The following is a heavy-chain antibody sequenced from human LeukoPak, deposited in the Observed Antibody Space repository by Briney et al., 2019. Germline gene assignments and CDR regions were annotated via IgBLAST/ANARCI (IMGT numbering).Heavy chain of an antibody. D-gene: IGHD1-26*01. CDR3: ARDRRPWGYYDGMDV. Sequence: GGSLRFSWVAFGFTFSSHVMHWARQAPGKGLEWLSLIWCDGRNTYFGDSVKGRFTITRDNSKNTLYLQMNSLRAEDTAAYYCARDRRPWGYYDGMDVWGQGTTVTVSS. CDR2: IWCDGRNT. CDR1: GFTFSSHV. J-gene: IGHJ6*02. V-gene: IGHV3-33*01.